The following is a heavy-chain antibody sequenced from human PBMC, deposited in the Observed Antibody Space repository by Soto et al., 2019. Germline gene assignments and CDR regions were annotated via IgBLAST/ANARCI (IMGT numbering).Heavy chain of an antibody. CDR3: TKDRHYDFWSGYYADFDS. Sequence: EVHLVESGGGLVRPRGSLRLSCAASGFTFSNVWMSWVRRAPGKGLEWIGRIKSRTNGGTSVSAAPVKGRFIVSRDDFKNTLYLQMNSLKVEDTAVYYCTKDRHYDFWSGYYADFDSWGQGTLVTVSS. D-gene: IGHD3-3*01. CDR1: GFTFSNVW. CDR2: IKSRTNGGTS. V-gene: IGHV3-15*01. J-gene: IGHJ4*02.